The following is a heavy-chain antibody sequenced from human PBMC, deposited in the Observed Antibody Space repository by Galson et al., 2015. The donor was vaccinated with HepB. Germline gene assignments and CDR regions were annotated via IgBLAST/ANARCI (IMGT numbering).Heavy chain of an antibody. CDR3: AREAAVAGVYWYFDL. Sequence: LRLSCAASGFTFDDYGMSWVRHAPGQGLEWVSGINWNGGSTGYADSVKGRFTISRDNAKNSLYLQMNSLRAEDKALYYCAREAAVAGVYWYFDLWGRGTLVTVSS. V-gene: IGHV3-20*04. CDR1: GFTFDDYG. CDR2: INWNGGST. D-gene: IGHD6-19*01. J-gene: IGHJ2*01.